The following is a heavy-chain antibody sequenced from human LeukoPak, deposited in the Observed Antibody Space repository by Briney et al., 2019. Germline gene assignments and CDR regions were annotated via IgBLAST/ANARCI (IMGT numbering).Heavy chain of an antibody. V-gene: IGHV3-53*01. J-gene: IGHJ3*02. Sequence: GGSLRLSCAASGFTVSSNYMGWVRQAPGKGLEWVSVIYSGGSTYYADSVKGRFTISRDNSKNTLYLQMNSLRAEDTAVYYCAHSRIDAFDIWGQGTMVTVSS. CDR1: GFTVSSNY. D-gene: IGHD1-14*01. CDR2: IYSGGST. CDR3: AHSRIDAFDI.